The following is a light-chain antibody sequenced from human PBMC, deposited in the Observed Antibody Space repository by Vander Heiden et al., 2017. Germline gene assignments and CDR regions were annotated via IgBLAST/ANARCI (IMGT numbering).Light chain of an antibody. Sequence: HSVLTQPPSASGTPRERVPISCSGSSTNIGSNTENWYQQLPGTAPKLLIYSDNQRPSWVPDRFSGSKSGTSASLAISGRQSEDEADYYCAAWDDSLNGVVFGGGTKLTVL. CDR1: STNIGSNT. J-gene: IGLJ2*01. CDR2: SDN. V-gene: IGLV1-44*01. CDR3: AAWDDSLNGVV.